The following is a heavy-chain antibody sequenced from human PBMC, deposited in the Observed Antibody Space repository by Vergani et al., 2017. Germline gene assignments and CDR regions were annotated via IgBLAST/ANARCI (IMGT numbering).Heavy chain of an antibody. CDR1: VYTFTDYF. D-gene: IGHD2-2*01. Sequence: QVQLVQSGAEVKKPGASVKVSCKASVYTFTDYFMHWVRQAPGQGLEWMGWINPNSGGTNYAQKFQGRVTMTRDTSISTAYMELSNLRSDDTAVYYCARVGTSANRDYCDDWGQGTLVTVSS. CDR3: ARVGTSANRDYCDD. V-gene: IGHV1-2*02. CDR2: INPNSGGT. J-gene: IGHJ4*02.